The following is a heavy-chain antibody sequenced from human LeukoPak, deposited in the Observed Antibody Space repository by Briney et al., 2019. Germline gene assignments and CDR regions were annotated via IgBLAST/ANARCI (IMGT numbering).Heavy chain of an antibody. CDR2: IYYSGST. J-gene: IGHJ4*02. V-gene: IGHV4-59*08. CDR3: ARLSSSWYLPNFDY. CDR1: GGPISSYY. D-gene: IGHD6-13*01. Sequence: SETLSLTCTVSGGPISSYYWSWIRQPPGKGLEWIGYIYYSGSTNYNPSLKSRVTISVDTSKNQFSLKLSSVTAADTAVYYCARLSSSWYLPNFDYWGQGTLVTVSS.